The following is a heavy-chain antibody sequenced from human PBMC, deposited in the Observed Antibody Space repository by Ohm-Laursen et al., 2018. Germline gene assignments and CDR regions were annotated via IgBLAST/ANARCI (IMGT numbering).Heavy chain of an antibody. CDR3: YGSGSYYNYIDY. D-gene: IGHD3-10*01. Sequence: SLRLSCAASGLTFRTYAMSWVCQTPGKGLEWVSAISGSGASTYYADSVKGRFTISRDNSNSSLYLQMNSLRDEDTAIYFCYGSGSYYNYIDYWGQGTPVAVSS. V-gene: IGHV3-23*01. J-gene: IGHJ4*02. CDR2: ISGSGAST. CDR1: GLTFRTYA.